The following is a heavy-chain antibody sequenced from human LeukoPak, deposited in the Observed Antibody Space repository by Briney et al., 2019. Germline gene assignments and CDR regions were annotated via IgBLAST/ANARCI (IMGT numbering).Heavy chain of an antibody. Sequence: PGGSLRLSCVASGFTFSSYAMSWVRQAPGKGLEWVSAISGSGGSTYYADSVKGRFTISRDNSKNTLYLQMNSLRAEDTAVYYCAKRGSYSSSFTSTFDYWGQGTLVTVSS. CDR2: ISGSGGST. CDR1: GFTFSSYA. V-gene: IGHV3-23*01. D-gene: IGHD6-6*01. J-gene: IGHJ4*02. CDR3: AKRGSYSSSFTSTFDY.